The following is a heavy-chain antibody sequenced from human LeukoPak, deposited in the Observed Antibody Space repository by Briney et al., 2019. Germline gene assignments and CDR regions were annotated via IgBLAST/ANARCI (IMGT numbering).Heavy chain of an antibody. CDR2: IYYSGST. V-gene: IGHV4-39*07. CDR1: GGSISSSSYY. Sequence: SETLSLTCTVSGGSISSSSYYWGWIRQPPGKGLEWIGSIYYSGSTYYNPSLKSRVTISVDTSKNQLSLKLSSVTAADTAVYYCARVRYSSSPEWFDPRGQGTLVTVSS. D-gene: IGHD6-6*01. J-gene: IGHJ5*02. CDR3: ARVRYSSSPEWFDP.